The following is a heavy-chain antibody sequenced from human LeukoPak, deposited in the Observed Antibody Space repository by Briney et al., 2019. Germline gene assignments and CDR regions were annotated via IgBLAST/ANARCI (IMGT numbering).Heavy chain of an antibody. D-gene: IGHD6-19*01. J-gene: IGHJ4*02. Sequence: PGASLRLSCAASGFIFSDYHMSWIRQAPGKGLEWLSYISPGGGMTYFADSVKGRFTISRDNARNSLSLQMNSLTAEDTAVYYCAGGRDIAVAGPGGYFDYWGQGTLVTVSS. CDR2: ISPGGGMT. CDR3: AGGRDIAVAGPGGYFDY. CDR1: GFIFSDYH. V-gene: IGHV3-11*01.